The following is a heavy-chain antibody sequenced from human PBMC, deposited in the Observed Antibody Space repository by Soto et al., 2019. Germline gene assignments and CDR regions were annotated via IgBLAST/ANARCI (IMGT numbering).Heavy chain of an antibody. D-gene: IGHD5-18*01. CDR1: GYTFTSYA. CDR2: INAGNGNT. CDR3: ARDSGDADTTMPLGALQH. V-gene: IGHV1-3*01. J-gene: IGHJ1*01. Sequence: ASVKVSCKASGYTFTSYAMHWVRQAPGQRLEWMGWINAGNGNTKYSQKFQGRVTITRDTSASTAYMELSSLRSEDTAVYYCARDSGDADTTMPLGALQHCGQRPLVTVSS.